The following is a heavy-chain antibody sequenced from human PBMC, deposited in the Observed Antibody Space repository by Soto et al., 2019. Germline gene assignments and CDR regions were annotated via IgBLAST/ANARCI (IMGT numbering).Heavy chain of an antibody. CDR3: ARRRYCGYDCYHKHYYGMDV. Sequence: QVQLVQSGAELKKTGSSVKVSCRASGDTFSSYAVNWVRQAPGRDLEWMGRIITVLGTTDYAQNFKGRLTITAEKSTKTVYMELSSLRSEDTAVYYCARRRYCGYDCYHKHYYGMDVWGQGTTVTVAS. J-gene: IGHJ6*02. CDR2: IITVLGTT. D-gene: IGHD2-21*01. V-gene: IGHV1-69*08. CDR1: GDTFSSYA.